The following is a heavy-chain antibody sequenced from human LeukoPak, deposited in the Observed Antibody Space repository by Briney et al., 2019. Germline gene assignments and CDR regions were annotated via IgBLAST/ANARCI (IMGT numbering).Heavy chain of an antibody. D-gene: IGHD3-10*01. CDR2: IYYSGST. J-gene: IGHJ5*02. CDR1: GGSISSYY. Sequence: SETLSLTCTVSGGSISSYYWSWTRQPPGKGLEWIGYIYYSGSTNYNPSLKSRVTISVDTSKNQFSLKLSSVTAADTAVYYCARAALLLWFGELSRSHWFDPWGQGTLVTVSS. CDR3: ARAALLLWFGELSRSHWFDP. V-gene: IGHV4-59*12.